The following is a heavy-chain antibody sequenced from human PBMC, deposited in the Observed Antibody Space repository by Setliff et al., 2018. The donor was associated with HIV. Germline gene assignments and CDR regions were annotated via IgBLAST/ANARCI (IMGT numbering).Heavy chain of an antibody. CDR3: ARGFYDFFYNYYMDV. Sequence: ASVKVSCKASGGTFSSYTFNWVRQATGQGLEWMGWMNPKSGKTGYAQKFQGRVTITRNTSISTVYMDLDSLRSDDAAVYYCARGFYDFFYNYYMDVWGKGTTVTVSS. CDR2: MNPKSGKT. V-gene: IGHV1-8*03. CDR1: GGTFSSYT. D-gene: IGHD3-3*01. J-gene: IGHJ6*03.